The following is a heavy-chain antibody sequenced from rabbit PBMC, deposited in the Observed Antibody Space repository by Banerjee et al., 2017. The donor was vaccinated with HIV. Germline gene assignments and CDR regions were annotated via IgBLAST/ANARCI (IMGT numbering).Heavy chain of an antibody. CDR1: GFSLSSYD. J-gene: IGHJ6*01. CDR2: IWTGSSGST. Sequence: QEQLEESGGDLAKPEGSLTLTCTASGFSLSSYDMCWVRQAPGKGLEWIGCIWTGSSGSTYYASWAKGRFTISKTSSTTVTLQMTSLTAADTATYFCARGYYDMDLWGPGTLVTVS. V-gene: IGHV1S45*01. CDR3: ARGYYDMDL.